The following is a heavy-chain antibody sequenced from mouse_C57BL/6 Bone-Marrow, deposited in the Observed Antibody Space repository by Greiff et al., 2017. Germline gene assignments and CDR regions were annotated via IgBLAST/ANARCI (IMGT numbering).Heavy chain of an antibody. CDR1: GFTFSSYA. Sequence: EVQLVESGGGLVKPGGSLKLSCAASGFTFSSYAMSWVRQTPEKRLEWVATISDGGSYTYYPDNVKGRFTISRDNANNDLYLQMSHLKSEDTAMDYCAREERRSYYYAMDYWGQGTSVTVSS. CDR2: ISDGGSYT. D-gene: IGHD1-1*01. J-gene: IGHJ4*01. CDR3: AREERRSYYYAMDY. V-gene: IGHV5-4*01.